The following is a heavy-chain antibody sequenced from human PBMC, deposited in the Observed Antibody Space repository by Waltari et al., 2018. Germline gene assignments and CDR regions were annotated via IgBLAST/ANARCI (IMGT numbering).Heavy chain of an antibody. D-gene: IGHD5-12*01. CDR2: MSYNGAT. V-gene: IGHV4-39*02. Sequence: QLQLQESGPGLGKPSETLSLTCIVYGGSITSNRHYWAWIRQPPGQGLEWIGTMSYNGATYSSPSLKSRVTLSRDTSKNHLSLKLGSVTAADTAVYYCATYIGASIGTAAFDVWGQGTMVTVSS. CDR1: GGSITSNRHY. J-gene: IGHJ3*01. CDR3: ATYIGASIGTAAFDV.